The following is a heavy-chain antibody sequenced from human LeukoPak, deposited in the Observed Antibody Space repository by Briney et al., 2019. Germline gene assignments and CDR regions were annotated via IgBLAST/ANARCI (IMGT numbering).Heavy chain of an antibody. Sequence: QAGGSLRLSCAASGFTFDDYAMHWVRQVPGKGLEWVSLISGDGYSTYYVDSVKGRFTISRDNSKNSLYLQMNSLRTEDTALYYCAKDNRDGSNKGYMDVWGKGTTVTVSS. CDR1: GFTFDDYA. CDR3: AKDNRDGSNKGYMDV. D-gene: IGHD5-24*01. CDR2: ISGDGYST. V-gene: IGHV3-43*02. J-gene: IGHJ6*03.